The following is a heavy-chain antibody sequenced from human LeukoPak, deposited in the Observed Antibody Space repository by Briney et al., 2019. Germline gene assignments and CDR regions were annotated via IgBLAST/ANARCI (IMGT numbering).Heavy chain of an antibody. CDR1: GYTFTSYD. V-gene: IGHV1-2*02. D-gene: IGHD3-22*01. J-gene: IGHJ5*02. CDR3: ASWLSTYYYDSRDFDP. Sequence: GASVKVPCKASGYTFTSYDINWVRQATGQGLEWMGWINPNSGGTNYAQKFQGRVTMTRDTSISTAYMELSRLRSDDTAVYYCASWLSTYYYDSRDFDPWGQGTLVTVSS. CDR2: INPNSGGT.